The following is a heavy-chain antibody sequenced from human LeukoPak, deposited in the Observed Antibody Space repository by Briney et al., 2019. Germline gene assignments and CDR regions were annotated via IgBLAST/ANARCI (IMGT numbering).Heavy chain of an antibody. D-gene: IGHD3-16*01. Sequence: SETLSLTCTVSGGSISSYYWSWIRQPAGKPLEWIGHIFTTGSTSYNPSLRTRVTISEDSSKDQFSLNLKSVTAADTAVYYCARDRNLGPGYFDLWGRGTLVIVSS. CDR3: ARDRNLGPGYFDL. CDR2: IFTTGST. CDR1: GGSISSYY. J-gene: IGHJ2*01. V-gene: IGHV4-4*07.